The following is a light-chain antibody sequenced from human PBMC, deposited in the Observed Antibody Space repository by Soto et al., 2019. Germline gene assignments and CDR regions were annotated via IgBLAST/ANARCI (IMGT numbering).Light chain of an antibody. Sequence: QSVLTQPASVSGSPGQSITISCTGTSSDVGGYNYVSWYQQHPGKAPKLMIYDVRNRPSGVSNRFSGSKSVNTASLTISGLQAEVEADYSCTSYTASSHFYVFGAGTKVPVL. CDR2: DVR. CDR1: SSDVGGYNY. J-gene: IGLJ1*01. CDR3: TSYTASSHFYV. V-gene: IGLV2-14*01.